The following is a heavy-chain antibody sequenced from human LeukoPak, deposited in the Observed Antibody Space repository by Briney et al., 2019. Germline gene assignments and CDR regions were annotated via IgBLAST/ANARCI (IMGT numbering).Heavy chain of an antibody. CDR2: INHSGST. J-gene: IGHJ6*02. Sequence: SETLSLTCAVYGGSFSGYYWSWIRQPPGKGLEWIGEINHSGSTNYNPSLKSRVTISVDTSKNQFFLKLSSVTAADTAVYYCARGVEQWLVRGKYYYYYGMDVWGQGTTVTVSS. V-gene: IGHV4-34*01. D-gene: IGHD6-19*01. CDR3: ARGVEQWLVRGKYYYYYGMDV. CDR1: GGSFSGYY.